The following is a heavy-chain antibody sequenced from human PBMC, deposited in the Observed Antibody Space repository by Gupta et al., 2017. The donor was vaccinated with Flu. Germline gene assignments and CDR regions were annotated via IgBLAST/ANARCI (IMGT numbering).Heavy chain of an antibody. D-gene: IGHD1-20*01. J-gene: IGHJ6*03. Sequence: VRQAPGKGLEWVSAISGSGGNTYYADSVKGRFTISRDNSKNTLYLQVNSLRGEDTGAYYCAKDNWSYYYMDVWGTGTPVTVSS. V-gene: IGHV3-23*01. CDR3: AKDNWSYYYMDV. CDR2: ISGSGGNT.